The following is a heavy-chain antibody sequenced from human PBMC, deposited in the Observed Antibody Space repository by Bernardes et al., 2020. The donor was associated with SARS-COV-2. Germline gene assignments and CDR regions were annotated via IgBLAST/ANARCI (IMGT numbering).Heavy chain of an antibody. CDR2: IYPGDSYT. CDR3: ARLRQPAAGTYYYYGMDV. V-gene: IGHV5-51*01. D-gene: IGHD6-13*01. CDR1: GYSFGSYW. Sequence: GESLNISCKGPGYSFGSYWIVRVRQMPGKGLEWMGIIYPGDSYTSYSPSLQGHVTIPADKSISTAYLQWSSLKASDTADYYCARLRQPAAGTYYYYGMDVWGQGTTVTVSS. J-gene: IGHJ6*02.